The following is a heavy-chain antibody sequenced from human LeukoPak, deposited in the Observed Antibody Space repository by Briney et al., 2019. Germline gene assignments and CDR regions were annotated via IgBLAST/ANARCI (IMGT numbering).Heavy chain of an antibody. D-gene: IGHD3-22*01. V-gene: IGHV4-4*02. CDR2: IYHSGST. J-gene: IGHJ4*02. CDR3: AREDTMIVVVPYFDY. CDR1: GGSISSSNW. Sequence: KASETLSLTCAVSGGSISSSNWWSWVRQPPGKGLEWIGSIYHSGSTYYNPSLKSRVTISVDTSKNQFSPKLSSVTAADTAVYYCAREDTMIVVVPYFDYWGQGTLVTVSS.